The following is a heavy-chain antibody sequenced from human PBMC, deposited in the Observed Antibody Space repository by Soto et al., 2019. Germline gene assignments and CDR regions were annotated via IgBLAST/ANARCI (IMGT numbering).Heavy chain of an antibody. CDR3: AREWGLLPYYVMNV. Sequence: SETLSLTCTVSGGSISSGGYYWSWIRQHPEKGLEWIGYIYYSGSTYYNPSLKSRVTISVDTSKNQFSLKLSSVTAADTAVYFCAREWGLLPYYVMNVWGHGTAVTVSS. D-gene: IGHD7-27*01. CDR1: GGSISSGGYY. V-gene: IGHV4-31*03. J-gene: IGHJ6*02. CDR2: IYYSGST.